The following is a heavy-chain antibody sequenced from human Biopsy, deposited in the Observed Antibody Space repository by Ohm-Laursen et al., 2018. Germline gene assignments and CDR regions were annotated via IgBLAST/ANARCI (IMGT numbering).Heavy chain of an antibody. CDR2: IYYSEST. Sequence: SETLSLTCTVSGGSISSDYWSWIRQTPGKGLEWIGYIYYSESTNYNPSLKSRVTISVDTSKNQFSLRLNSVTAADTAVFFCARLYRLDDYWNDDPPDAFDVWGQGTMVTVSS. V-gene: IGHV4-59*01. CDR1: GGSISSDY. D-gene: IGHD3-3*01. CDR3: ARLYRLDDYWNDDPPDAFDV. J-gene: IGHJ3*01.